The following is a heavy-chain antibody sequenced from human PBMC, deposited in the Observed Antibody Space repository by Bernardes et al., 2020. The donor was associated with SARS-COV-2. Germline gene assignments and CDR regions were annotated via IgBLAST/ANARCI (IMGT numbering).Heavy chain of an antibody. J-gene: IGHJ6*02. CDR1: GFTFTSYA. CDR3: AKDQARDYSRSLRDYYYYYGMDV. Sequence: GGSLRLSCAASGFTFTSYAINWVRQAPGKGLEWISGISGSGGDTYYADSVKGRFTISRDKSKNTLYLQMSSLRAEDTALYYCAKDQARDYSRSLRDYYYYYGMDVWGQGTTVTVSS. V-gene: IGHV3-23*01. D-gene: IGHD6-13*01. CDR2: ISGSGGDT.